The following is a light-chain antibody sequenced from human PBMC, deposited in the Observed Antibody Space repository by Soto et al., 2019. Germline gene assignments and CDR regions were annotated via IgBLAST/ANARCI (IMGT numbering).Light chain of an antibody. CDR1: QSVTSNY. Sequence: EIVLTQSPGTLSLSPGERATLSCRASQSVTSNYLAWYQQKPGQAPRVLIYGASSRATGIPDRFSGSGSGTDFTLAINRLEPEDFAVYYCQQYGSTRTFGQGTNLEIK. CDR3: QQYGSTRT. J-gene: IGKJ2*02. V-gene: IGKV3-20*01. CDR2: GAS.